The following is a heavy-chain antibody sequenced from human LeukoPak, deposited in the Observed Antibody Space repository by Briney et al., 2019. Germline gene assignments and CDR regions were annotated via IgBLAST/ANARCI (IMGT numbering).Heavy chain of an antibody. V-gene: IGHV1-2*02. CDR3: VRFVWEVRVSEYYFDF. J-gene: IGHJ4*02. D-gene: IGHD1-26*01. CDR2: INSNSGGT. CDR1: GYTFTGYY. Sequence: GASVKVSCKASGYTFTGYYMHWVRQAPGQGLEWMGWINSNSGGTNYAQKFQGRVTMTRDTSISTAHMELSRLRSDDTAVYHCVRFVWEVRVSEYYFDFWGQGTLVTVSS.